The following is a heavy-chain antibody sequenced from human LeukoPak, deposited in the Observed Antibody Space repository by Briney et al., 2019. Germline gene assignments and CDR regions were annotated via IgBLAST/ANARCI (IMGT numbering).Heavy chain of an antibody. D-gene: IGHD3-10*01. V-gene: IGHV4-34*01. Sequence: SETLSLTCAVYGGSFSGYYWSWIRQPPGKGLEWIGSIYYSGSTYYNPSLKSRVTISVDTSKNQFSLKLSSVTAANTAVYYCTRSIPSWLTPYFDYWGQGTLVTVSS. CDR1: GGSFSGYY. J-gene: IGHJ4*02. CDR3: TRSIPSWLTPYFDY. CDR2: IYYSGST.